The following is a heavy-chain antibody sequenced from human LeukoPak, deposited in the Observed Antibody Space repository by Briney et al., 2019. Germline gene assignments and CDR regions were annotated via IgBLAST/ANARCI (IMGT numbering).Heavy chain of an antibody. J-gene: IGHJ4*02. CDR2: IRYDGSNK. D-gene: IGHD3-9*01. CDR1: GFTFSSYG. CDR3: AKDVSPSDILTFDY. V-gene: IGHV3-30*02. Sequence: PGGSLRLSCAASGFTFSSYGMHWVRQAPGKGLEWVAFIRYDGSNKYYADSVKGRFTISRDNSKNTLYLQMNSLRAEDTAVYYCAKDVSPSDILTFDYWGQGTLVTVSS.